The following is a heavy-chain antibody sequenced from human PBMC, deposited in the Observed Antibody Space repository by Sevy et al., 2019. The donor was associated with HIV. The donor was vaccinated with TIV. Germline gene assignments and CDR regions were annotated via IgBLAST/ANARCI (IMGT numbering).Heavy chain of an antibody. CDR2: ISYDGSNK. CDR3: ASDGGVLEWLLPRVYYYYYMDV. J-gene: IGHJ6*03. D-gene: IGHD3-3*01. CDR1: GFTFSSYA. Sequence: GGSLRLSCAASGFTFSSYAMHWVRQAPGKGLEWVAVISYDGSNKYYADSVKGRFTISRDNSKNTLYLQMNSLRAEDTVVYYCASDGGVLEWLLPRVYYYYYMDVWGKGTTVTVSS. V-gene: IGHV3-30-3*01.